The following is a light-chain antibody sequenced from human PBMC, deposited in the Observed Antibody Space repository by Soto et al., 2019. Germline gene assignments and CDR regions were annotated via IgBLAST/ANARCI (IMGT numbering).Light chain of an antibody. CDR3: QHYSGFPLT. CDR1: QSVNSW. V-gene: IGKV1-5*03. Sequence: DIQMTQSPSTLSTSVGDRVTITCRASQSVNSWLAWYQQKPGKAPKLLIKKASTLESGVPSSFGGSGSGTEFTLIISSLQPDDFASYYCQHYSGFPLTFGGGTKVEIK. J-gene: IGKJ4*01. CDR2: KAS.